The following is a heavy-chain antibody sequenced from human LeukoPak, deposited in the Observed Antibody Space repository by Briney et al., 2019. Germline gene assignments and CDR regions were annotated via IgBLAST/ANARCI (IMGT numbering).Heavy chain of an antibody. CDR2: ISYDGSNK. V-gene: IGHV3-30*04. Sequence: GGSLRLSCAASGFTFSSYAIHWVRQAPGKGLEWVAVISYDGSNKYYADSVKGRFTISRDNSKNTLYLQMNSLRAEDTAVYYCARDGGAATFLGYWGQGTLVTVSS. J-gene: IGHJ4*02. CDR1: GFTFSSYA. CDR3: ARDGGAATFLGY. D-gene: IGHD2-15*01.